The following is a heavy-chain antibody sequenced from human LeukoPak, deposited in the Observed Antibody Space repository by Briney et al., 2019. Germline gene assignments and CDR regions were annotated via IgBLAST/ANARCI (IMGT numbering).Heavy chain of an antibody. CDR2: IYYSGST. CDR3: ARGGTVTGYYYYYYMDV. Sequence: SETLSLTCTVSGDSISSSSYYWGWIRQPPGKGLEWIGYIYYSGSTNYNPSLKSRVTISVDTSKNQFSLKLSSVTAADTAVYYCARGGTVTGYYYYYYMDVWGKGTTVTVSS. V-gene: IGHV4-61*05. D-gene: IGHD4-17*01. CDR1: GDSISSSSYY. J-gene: IGHJ6*03.